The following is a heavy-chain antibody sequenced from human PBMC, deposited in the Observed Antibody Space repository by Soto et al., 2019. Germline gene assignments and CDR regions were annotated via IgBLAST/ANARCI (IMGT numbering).Heavy chain of an antibody. D-gene: IGHD3-22*01. Sequence: QMQLMQSGSEVKKPGSSVKVSCKASGGTFPSDTISWVRQAPGQGLEWMGGIVPIFGTPNYAQKFQGRVTITADGSKIIAYMELSSLRSEDTAVYYCARPTSGYYHDAFDIWGQGTLVTVSS. J-gene: IGHJ3*02. CDR3: ARPTSGYYHDAFDI. V-gene: IGHV1-69*01. CDR1: GGTFPSDT. CDR2: IVPIFGTP.